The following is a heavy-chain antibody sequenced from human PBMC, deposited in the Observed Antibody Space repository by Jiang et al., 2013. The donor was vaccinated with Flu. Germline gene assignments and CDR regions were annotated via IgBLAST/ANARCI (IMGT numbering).Heavy chain of an antibody. D-gene: IGHD3-22*01. CDR2: IYYSGST. J-gene: IGHJ4*02. Sequence: WSWIRQHPGKGLEWIGYIYYSGSTYYNPSLKSRVTISVDTSKNQFSLKLSSVTAADTAVYYCARDLTAGGYPTYYFDYWGQGTLVTVSS. V-gene: IGHV4-31*02. CDR3: ARDLTAGGYPTYYFDY.